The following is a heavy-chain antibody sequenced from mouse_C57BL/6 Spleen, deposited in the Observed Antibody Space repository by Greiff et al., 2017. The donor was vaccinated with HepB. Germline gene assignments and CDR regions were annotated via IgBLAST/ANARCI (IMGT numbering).Heavy chain of an antibody. CDR2: IYPSSGNT. J-gene: IGHJ4*01. Sequence: VKLMESGAELARPGASVKLSCTASGYTFTSYGISWVKQRTGQGLEWIGEIYPSSGNTYYNEKFKGKATLTADKSSSTAYMELRSLTSEDSAVYFSAGGYFAMDYWGQGTSVTVSS. V-gene: IGHV1-81*01. CDR3: AGGYFAMDY. CDR1: GYTFTSYG.